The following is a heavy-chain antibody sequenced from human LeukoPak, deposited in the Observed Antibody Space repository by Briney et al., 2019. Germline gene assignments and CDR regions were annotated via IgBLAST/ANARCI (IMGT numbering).Heavy chain of an antibody. CDR1: GFTFSRYD. J-gene: IGHJ4*02. Sequence: PGGSLRLSCAASGFTFSRYDMSWVRQAPGKGVEWVSAVSGNGSNTYYTDSAKGRFTISRDNSKNTLYLQMNSLRAEDTAVYYCAKGGGGYLDYWGQGSLVTVSS. CDR3: AKGGGGYLDY. D-gene: IGHD3-10*01. V-gene: IGHV3-23*01. CDR2: VSGNGSNT.